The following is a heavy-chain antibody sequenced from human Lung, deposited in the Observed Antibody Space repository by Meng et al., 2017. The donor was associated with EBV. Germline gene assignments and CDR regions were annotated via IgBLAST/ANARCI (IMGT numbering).Heavy chain of an antibody. Sequence: QVELVECGGGLVKPGGSLRISCVGSGFIFSDYYMSWFRQATGKGLECVSDMSTSGGTIYYADSVKGRFTISRDNAKNSLYLQMNSLRVEDTAVYFCARIKGPPQGPPTWGQGTLVTVSS. CDR2: MSTSGGTI. V-gene: IGHV3-11*01. CDR1: GFIFSDYY. J-gene: IGHJ4*02. CDR3: ARIKGPPQGPPT.